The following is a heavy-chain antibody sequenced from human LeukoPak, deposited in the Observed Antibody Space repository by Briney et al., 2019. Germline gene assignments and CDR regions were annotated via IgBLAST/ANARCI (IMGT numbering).Heavy chain of an antibody. CDR1: GFTFSSYA. Sequence: PGGSLRLSCAASGFTFSSYAMSWVRQAPGKGLEWIGEINHSGNTNYNPSLKSRVTISVDTSKNQFSLKLNSVTAADTAVYYCAEGGGTHHHDGFNIWGQATMVTVSS. CDR3: AEGGGTHHHDGFNI. J-gene: IGHJ3*02. D-gene: IGHD1-26*01. CDR2: INHSGNT. V-gene: IGHV4-34*08.